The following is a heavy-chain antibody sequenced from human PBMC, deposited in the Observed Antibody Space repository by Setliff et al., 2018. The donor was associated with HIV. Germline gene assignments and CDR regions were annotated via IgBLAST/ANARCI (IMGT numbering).Heavy chain of an antibody. CDR3: ASGPYCSNGVCRDWVWFFDY. D-gene: IGHD2-8*01. J-gene: IGHJ4*02. CDR1: GGSIRSNRDH. Sequence: PSETLSLTCNVSGGSIRSNRDHWGWIRQTPGKGLEWIGSISYSGNTYYHPSLQSRATISLDMSKDQFSLKVKSVTAADTAVYYCASGPYCSNGVCRDWVWFFDYWGQGKVVTVSS. V-gene: IGHV4-39*07. CDR2: ISYSGNT.